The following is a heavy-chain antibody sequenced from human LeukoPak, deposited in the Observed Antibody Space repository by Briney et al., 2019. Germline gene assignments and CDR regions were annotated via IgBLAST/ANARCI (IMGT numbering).Heavy chain of an antibody. J-gene: IGHJ6*02. D-gene: IGHD5-24*01. Sequence: RPSETLSPTCTVSGGSISSYYWSWIRQSPGKGLEWIGYIYDSVNTNYNPSLESRVTISVDTSKKQFSLKLTSVTAADTAVYYCARVGPEINGMDVWGQGTTVTVSS. CDR3: ARVGPEINGMDV. CDR1: GGSISSYY. CDR2: IYDSVNT. V-gene: IGHV4-59*01.